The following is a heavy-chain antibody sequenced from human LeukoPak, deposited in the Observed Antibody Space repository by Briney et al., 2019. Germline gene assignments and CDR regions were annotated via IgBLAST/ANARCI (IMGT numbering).Heavy chain of an antibody. Sequence: SETLSLTCTVSGVSISPYFWSWIRQPPGKGLEWIGYIYYSGSTSYNPSLKSRLTLSVDASKNQFSLKLSSVTAADTAVYYCTNLRHQLAPLDWGQGTLVTVSS. CDR1: GVSISPYF. CDR3: TNLRHQLAPLD. CDR2: IYYSGST. V-gene: IGHV4-59*01. D-gene: IGHD6-13*01. J-gene: IGHJ4*02.